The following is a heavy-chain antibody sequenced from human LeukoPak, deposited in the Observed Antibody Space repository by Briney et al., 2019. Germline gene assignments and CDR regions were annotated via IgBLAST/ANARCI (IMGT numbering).Heavy chain of an antibody. CDR3: ARGPPYSSSWYGYDY. D-gene: IGHD6-13*01. CDR1: GFTFSSNY. J-gene: IGHJ4*02. V-gene: IGHV3-53*01. Sequence: GGSLRLSCAASGFTFSSNYMSWVRQAPGKGLEWVSVVYSGGSTYYADSVKGRFTISRDNSKNTLYLQMNSLRVGDTAVYYCARGPPYSSSWYGYDYWGQGTLVTVSS. CDR2: VYSGGST.